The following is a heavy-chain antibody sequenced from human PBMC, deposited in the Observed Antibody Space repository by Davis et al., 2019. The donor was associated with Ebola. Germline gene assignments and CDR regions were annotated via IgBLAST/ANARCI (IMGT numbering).Heavy chain of an antibody. CDR2: INPSGGST. D-gene: IGHD3-16*01. V-gene: IGHV1-46*01. CDR1: GYTFTSYY. J-gene: IGHJ4*02. Sequence: ASVKVSCKASGYTFTSYYMHWVRQAPGQGLEWMGIINPSGGSTSYAQKFQGRVTMTRDTSTSTVYMELSSLRSDDTAVYYCTIGGTTGGFDYWGQGTLVTVSS. CDR3: TIGGTTGGFDY.